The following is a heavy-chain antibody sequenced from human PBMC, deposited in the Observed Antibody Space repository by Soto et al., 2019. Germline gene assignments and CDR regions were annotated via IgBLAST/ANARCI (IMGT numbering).Heavy chain of an antibody. J-gene: IGHJ4*02. Sequence: QVQLVQSGAEVKKPESSVKVSCKASVGTFSSLAISWVRQAPGQGLEWMGGLVPVFGTANYAQKFQDRVTITAVKSTSTSYMELSSLRSEDTAVYYCARSPGVFDYWGQGTLVTVSS. CDR2: LVPVFGTA. CDR3: ARSPGVFDY. D-gene: IGHD3-10*01. V-gene: IGHV1-69*06. CDR1: VGTFSSLA.